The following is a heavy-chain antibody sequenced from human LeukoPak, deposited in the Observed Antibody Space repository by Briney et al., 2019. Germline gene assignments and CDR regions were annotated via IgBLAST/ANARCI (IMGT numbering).Heavy chain of an antibody. V-gene: IGHV3-21*01. Sequence: GGSLRLSCAASGFTFSSYSMNWVRQAPGKGLEWVSSISSSSSYIYYADSVKGRFTISRDNAKNSLYLQMNSLRAEDTAVYYCARGENDYVWGSYRLDAFDIWGQGTMVTVSS. D-gene: IGHD3-16*02. CDR2: ISSSSSYI. J-gene: IGHJ3*02. CDR3: ARGENDYVWGSYRLDAFDI. CDR1: GFTFSSYS.